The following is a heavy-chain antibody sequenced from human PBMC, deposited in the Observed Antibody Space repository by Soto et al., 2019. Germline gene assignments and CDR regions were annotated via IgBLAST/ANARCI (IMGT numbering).Heavy chain of an antibody. V-gene: IGHV4-4*02. D-gene: IGHD6-25*01. CDR1: SGSISSGNW. Sequence: QVQLQESGPGLVESSGTLSLTCEVSSGSISSGNWWSWVRQPPGKGLEWIGEIYYTGATNYNPSRKRRVTMTIDKSKDQFSLNRRSATAADTAVYYCARVFSSGSGWMYYFDFWGQGILVSVSS. J-gene: IGHJ4*02. CDR3: ARVFSSGSGWMYYFDF. CDR2: IYYTGAT.